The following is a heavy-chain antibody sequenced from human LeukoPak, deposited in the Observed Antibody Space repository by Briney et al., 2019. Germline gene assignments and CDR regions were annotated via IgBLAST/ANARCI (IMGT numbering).Heavy chain of an antibody. CDR1: GYTFTSYY. CDR2: INPVGGTT. V-gene: IGHV1-46*01. CDR3: ARDLLAPDY. J-gene: IGHJ4*02. Sequence: ASVKVSCKASGYTFTSYYMHWVRQAPGQGLEWVGAINPVGGTTSYAQKFQGRFTMTRDTSTTTVYMELYSLRSEDTAVYHCARDLLAPDYWGQGTLVTVSS. D-gene: IGHD1-26*01.